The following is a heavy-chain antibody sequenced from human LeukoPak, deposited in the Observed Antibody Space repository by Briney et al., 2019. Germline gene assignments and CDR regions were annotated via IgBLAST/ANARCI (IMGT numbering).Heavy chain of an antibody. V-gene: IGHV3-66*01. D-gene: IGHD6-13*01. CDR2: IYSGGST. CDR3: AREGIAAAGANDY. J-gene: IGHJ4*02. CDR1: GFTVSSNY. Sequence: GGSLRLSCAASGFTVSSNYMSWVRQAPGKGLEWVSVIYSGGSTYYADSVKGRFTISRDNSNNTLYLQMNSLRAEDTAVYYCAREGIAAAGANDYWGQGTLVTVSS.